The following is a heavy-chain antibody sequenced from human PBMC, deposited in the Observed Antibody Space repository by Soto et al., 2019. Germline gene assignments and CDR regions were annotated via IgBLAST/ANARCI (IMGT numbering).Heavy chain of an antibody. CDR1: GFTFSSYA. CDR2: ISGSGGST. V-gene: IGHV3-23*01. CDR3: AKGYYYGSGSYDYFDY. D-gene: IGHD3-10*01. J-gene: IGHJ4*02. Sequence: EVQLLESRGGLVQPGGSLRLSCAASGFTFSSYAMSWVRQAPGKGLEWVSAISGSGGSTYYADSVKGRFTISRDNSKNTLYLQMNSLRAEDTAVYYCAKGYYYGSGSYDYFDYWGQGTLVTVSS.